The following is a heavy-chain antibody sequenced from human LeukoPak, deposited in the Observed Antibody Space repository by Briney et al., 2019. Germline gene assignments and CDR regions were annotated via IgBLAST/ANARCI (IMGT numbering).Heavy chain of an antibody. D-gene: IGHD1-26*01. CDR3: VRGTSYSPNWFDP. CDR1: GFTFSACW. J-gene: IGHJ5*02. CDR2: IKVDGSEK. Sequence: GGSLRLSCAASGFTFSACWMSWVRQAPGRGLEGVASIKVDGSEKYYLDSVKGRFTISRDNALNSLFLQMNSLRVEDTAVYYCVRGTSYSPNWFDPWGQGTLVTVSS. V-gene: IGHV3-7*04.